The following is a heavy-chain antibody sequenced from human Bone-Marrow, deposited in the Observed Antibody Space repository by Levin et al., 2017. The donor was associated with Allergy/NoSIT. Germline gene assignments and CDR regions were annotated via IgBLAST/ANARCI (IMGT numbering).Heavy chain of an antibody. D-gene: IGHD3-9*01. CDR2: IFPMLGIT. Sequence: SVKVSCKASGGTFSNATINWVRQAPGQGLEWMGRIFPMLGITNYARKFQDRVTVTADKSTNTAYMELSSLTSDDTAVYYCGGITQDHFDVLTESVGRFFYRGMDVWGQGTTVTVSS. V-gene: IGHV1-69*02. CDR3: GGITQDHFDVLTESVGRFFYRGMDV. CDR1: GGTFSNAT. J-gene: IGHJ6*02.